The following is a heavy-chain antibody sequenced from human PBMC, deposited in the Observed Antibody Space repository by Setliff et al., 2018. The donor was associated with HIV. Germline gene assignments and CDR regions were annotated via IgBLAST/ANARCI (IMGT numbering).Heavy chain of an antibody. J-gene: IGHJ3*02. Sequence: PGGSLRLSCEASGFTVIDYALNWVRQAPGKGLEWVSSISSSGSYIYYAASLKGRFTITRGNARNSLYLEMSTLRAEDTALYYCARSRSTRDAFDTRGRGTMVTVSS. D-gene: IGHD2-2*01. CDR1: GFTVIDYA. CDR2: ISSSGSYI. CDR3: ARSRSTRDAFDT. V-gene: IGHV3-21*01.